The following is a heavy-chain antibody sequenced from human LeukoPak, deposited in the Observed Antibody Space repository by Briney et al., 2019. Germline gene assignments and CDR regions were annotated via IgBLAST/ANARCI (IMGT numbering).Heavy chain of an antibody. CDR1: GFTFSNYA. Sequence: PGGSLRLSCAASGFTFSNYAMSWVRQAPGKGLEWVSAISGSGVTTYYADSVKGRFTISRDNSKNTLYLQMNSLRAEDTAVYYCAKATYCSSTSCYLTAFDYWGQGTLVTVSS. D-gene: IGHD2-2*01. J-gene: IGHJ4*02. CDR2: ISGSGVTT. CDR3: AKATYCSSTSCYLTAFDY. V-gene: IGHV3-23*01.